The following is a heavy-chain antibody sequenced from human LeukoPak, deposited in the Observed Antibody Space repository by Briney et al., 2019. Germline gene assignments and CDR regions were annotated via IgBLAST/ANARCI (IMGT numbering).Heavy chain of an antibody. D-gene: IGHD3-3*01. CDR3: ARALWSGYPIRHYYYSMDV. V-gene: IGHV4-39*07. Sequence: PSETLSLTCTVSGGSISSSTYFWGWIRQPPGKGLEWIGTIYYSGSTNYNPSLKSRVTISVDTSKNQFSLKLSSVTAADTAVYYCARALWSGYPIRHYYYSMDVWGKGTTVTVSS. J-gene: IGHJ6*03. CDR2: IYYSGST. CDR1: GGSISSSTYF.